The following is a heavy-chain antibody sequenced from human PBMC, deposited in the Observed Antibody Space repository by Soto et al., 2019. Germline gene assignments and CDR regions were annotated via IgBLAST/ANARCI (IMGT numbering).Heavy chain of an antibody. CDR3: ARGEDYLREVTFYYRGMDV. D-gene: IGHD3-10*01. CDR2: INHDGIT. Sequence: QVQLRQWGAGLLKPSETLSLTCGVYGGSFTGYYWTWIRQPPGERLVWIAEINHDGITNYNPSLKIRVAITLDTSKFQLSLRLTAVTAADTAVYFRARGEDYLREVTFYYRGMDVGGQWTTVTVSS. V-gene: IGHV4-34*01. J-gene: IGHJ6*02. CDR1: GGSFTGYY.